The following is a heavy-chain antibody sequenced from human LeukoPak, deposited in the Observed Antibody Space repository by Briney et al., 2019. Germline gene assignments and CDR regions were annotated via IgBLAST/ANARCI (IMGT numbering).Heavy chain of an antibody. CDR2: FDPEDGET. CDR1: GYTLTELS. CDR3: AIPLPSSSSGWYYFDY. D-gene: IGHD6-19*01. V-gene: IGHV1-24*01. Sequence: GASVKVSCKVSGYTLTELSMHWVRQAPGKGLEWMGGFDPEDGETIYAQKFQGRVTMTEDTSTDTAYMELSSLRSEDTAVYYCAIPLPSSSSGWYYFDYWGQGTLVTVSS. J-gene: IGHJ4*02.